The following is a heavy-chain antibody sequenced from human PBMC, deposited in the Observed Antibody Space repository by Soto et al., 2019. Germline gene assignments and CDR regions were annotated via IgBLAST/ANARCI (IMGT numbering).Heavy chain of an antibody. V-gene: IGHV3-30*03. CDR3: ARQPPVVVPAAMKEGSFDY. Sequence: GGSLRLSCAASGFTFSSYGMRWVRQAPGKGLEWVAVISYDGSNKYYADSVKGRFTISRDNSKNTLYLQMNSLRAEDTAVYYCARQPPVVVPAAMKEGSFDYWGQGTLVTVSS. J-gene: IGHJ4*02. CDR2: ISYDGSNK. D-gene: IGHD2-2*01. CDR1: GFTFSSYG.